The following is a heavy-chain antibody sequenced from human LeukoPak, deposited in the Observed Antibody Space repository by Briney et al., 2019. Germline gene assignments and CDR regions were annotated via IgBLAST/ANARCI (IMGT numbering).Heavy chain of an antibody. Sequence: SETLSLTCAVYGGSLSSYHWSWIRQPPGKGLEWIGEINDSGSTDYNPSLKSRVTISVDTSKNQFSLKLSSVTAADTAVYYCARLYGGNSNNYYCDYWGQGTLVTVSS. J-gene: IGHJ4*02. CDR3: ARLYGGNSNNYYCDY. CDR2: INDSGST. CDR1: GGSLSSYH. D-gene: IGHD4-23*01. V-gene: IGHV4-34*01.